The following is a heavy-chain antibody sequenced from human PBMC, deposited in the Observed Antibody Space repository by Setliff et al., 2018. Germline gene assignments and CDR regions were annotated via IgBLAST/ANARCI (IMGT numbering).Heavy chain of an antibody. CDR2: INPNSGGT. CDR1: GYTFTSYA. J-gene: IGHJ4*02. V-gene: IGHV1-2*06. Sequence: VASVKVSCKASGYTFTSYAMNWVRQAPGQGLEWMGRINPNSGGTNYAQKFQGRVTMTSDSSISTASMELSGLRSDDTAVYFCARDQGHGITAAGPDFWGQGTLVTVSS. D-gene: IGHD6-13*01. CDR3: ARDQGHGITAAGPDF.